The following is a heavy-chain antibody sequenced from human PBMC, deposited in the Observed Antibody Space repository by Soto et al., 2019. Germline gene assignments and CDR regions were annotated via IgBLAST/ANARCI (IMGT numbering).Heavy chain of an antibody. D-gene: IGHD5-12*01. V-gene: IGHV1-69*13. Sequence: SVKVSCKASGGTFSSYAISWVRQAPGQGLEWMGGIIPIFGTANYAQKFQGRVTITADESTSTDYMELSSLRSEDTAVYYCARTRDGYNHTFDYWGQGTLVTVSS. J-gene: IGHJ4*02. CDR1: GGTFSSYA. CDR2: IIPIFGTA. CDR3: ARTRDGYNHTFDY.